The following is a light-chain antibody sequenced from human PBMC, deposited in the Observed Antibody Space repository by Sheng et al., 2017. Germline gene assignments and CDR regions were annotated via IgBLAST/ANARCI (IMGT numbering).Light chain of an antibody. Sequence: DIQMTQSPSTLSASLGDTVTITCRASQSISSWLAWYQQKAGKAPKLLIHEASNLENGVPSRFSDSGSGTEFRLTISSLQPDDSATYFCQQCDSYPWTFGPGTKVEIK. CDR1: QSISSW. V-gene: IGKV1-5*03. J-gene: IGKJ1*01. CDR3: QQCDSYPWT. CDR2: EAS.